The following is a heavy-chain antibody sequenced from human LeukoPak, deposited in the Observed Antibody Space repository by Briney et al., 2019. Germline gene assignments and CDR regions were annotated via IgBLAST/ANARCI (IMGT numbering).Heavy chain of an antibody. V-gene: IGHV3-53*01. CDR3: AKDLTLYGDFPYFDY. J-gene: IGHJ4*02. CDR1: GFAVSTSY. Sequence: GGSLRLSCAASGFAVSTSYMSWVRLTPVKGLEWVSALHAGGNTFFADSVRGRITISRDNSKNTLYLQMNSLRAEDTAVYYCAKDLTLYGDFPYFDYWGQGTLVTVSS. D-gene: IGHD2-21*01. CDR2: LHAGGNT.